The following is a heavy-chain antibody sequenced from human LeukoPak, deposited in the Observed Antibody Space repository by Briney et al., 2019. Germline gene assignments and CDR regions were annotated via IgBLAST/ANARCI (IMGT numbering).Heavy chain of an antibody. J-gene: IGHJ4*02. Sequence: PSETLSLTCTVSGGSISSGSYYWSWIRQPAGKGLEWIGRIYTSGSTNYNLSLKSRVTISVDTSKNQFSLKLSSVTAADTAVYYCARVHRYCSSTSCSEGLDYWGQGTLVTVSS. V-gene: IGHV4-61*02. CDR1: GGSISSGSYY. D-gene: IGHD2-2*01. CDR3: ARVHRYCSSTSCSEGLDY. CDR2: IYTSGST.